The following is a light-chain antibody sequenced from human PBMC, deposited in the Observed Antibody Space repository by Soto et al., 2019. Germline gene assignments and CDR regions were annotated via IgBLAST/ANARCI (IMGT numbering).Light chain of an antibody. J-gene: IGKJ1*01. CDR1: QGISNY. V-gene: IGKV1-27*01. CDR2: AAS. Sequence: DIQMTQSPSSLSASVGDRVTITCRARQGISNYLAWYQQKPGKVPKLLIYAASTLQSGVPSRFSGSGSGTDLTLTISSLQPEDVATYYCQKYNSAPRTFGQGTKVEIK. CDR3: QKYNSAPRT.